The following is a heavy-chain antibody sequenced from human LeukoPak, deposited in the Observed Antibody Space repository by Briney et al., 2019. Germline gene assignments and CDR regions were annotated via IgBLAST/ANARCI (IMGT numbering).Heavy chain of an antibody. V-gene: IGHV4-34*01. J-gene: IGHJ4*02. Sequence: SETLSLTCAVYGGSFSGYYWSWIRQPPGRWLEWIGEINHSGSTNYNPSLKSRVTISVDTSKNQFSLKLSSVTAADTAVYYCARGGAVYDYVWGSYRYPDYWGQGTLVTVSS. CDR2: INHSGST. CDR3: ARGGAVYDYVWGSYRYPDY. D-gene: IGHD3-16*02. CDR1: GGSFSGYY.